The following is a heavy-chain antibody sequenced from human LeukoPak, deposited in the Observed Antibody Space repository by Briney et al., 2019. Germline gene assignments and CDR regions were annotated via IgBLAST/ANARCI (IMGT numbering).Heavy chain of an antibody. CDR1: GYTFTGYY. CDR3: ARGVIYYYCMDV. CDR2: INPNSGGT. Sequence: ASVKVSCKASGYTFTGYYMHWVRHAPGQGIEWMGWINPNSGGTNYAQKFQGRVTMTRDTWISTAYMELRRMRSDDTAVYYCARGVIYYYCMDVWGKGNTVTVS. J-gene: IGHJ6*03. V-gene: IGHV1-2*02.